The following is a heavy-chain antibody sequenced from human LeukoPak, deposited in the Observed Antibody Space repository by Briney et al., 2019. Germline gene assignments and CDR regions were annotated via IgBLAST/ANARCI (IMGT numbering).Heavy chain of an antibody. Sequence: PGGSLRLSCAASGFTFSNYGMRWVRQAPGKGLEWVAVISYDGSNKYYADSVKGRFTISRDNSKNTLYLQMNSLRAEDTAMYYCAKGNDYDSSGYIDYWGQGTLVTVSS. V-gene: IGHV3-30*18. D-gene: IGHD3-22*01. J-gene: IGHJ4*02. CDR2: ISYDGSNK. CDR1: GFTFSNYG. CDR3: AKGNDYDSSGYIDY.